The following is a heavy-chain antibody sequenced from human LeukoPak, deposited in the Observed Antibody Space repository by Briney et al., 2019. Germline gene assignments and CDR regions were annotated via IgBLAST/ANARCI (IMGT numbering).Heavy chain of an antibody. CDR3: AKDLGISGPAVAYAFDI. V-gene: IGHV3-7*03. J-gene: IGHJ3*02. CDR2: INQDGGTK. Sequence: GGSLRLSCAASGFTFTTYYMSWVRQAPGKGLEWVANINQDGGTKYYVDSVKGRFTISRDNAISSVFLQMNSLRAEDTAVYYCAKDLGISGPAVAYAFDIWGQGTMVTVSS. CDR1: GFTFTTYY. D-gene: IGHD6-19*01.